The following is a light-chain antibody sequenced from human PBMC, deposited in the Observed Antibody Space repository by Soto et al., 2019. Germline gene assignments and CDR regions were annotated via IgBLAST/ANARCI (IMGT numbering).Light chain of an antibody. CDR1: SSDVGSYNL. J-gene: IGLJ2*01. CDR2: EGS. Sequence: QSVLTQPASVFGSPGQSITISCTGTSSDVGSYNLVSWYQQHPGKAPKLMIYEGSKRPSGVSNRFSGSKSGNTASLTISGLQAEDEADYYCCSYAGSSTFGVVFGGGTKLTVL. V-gene: IGLV2-23*03. CDR3: CSYAGSSTFGVV.